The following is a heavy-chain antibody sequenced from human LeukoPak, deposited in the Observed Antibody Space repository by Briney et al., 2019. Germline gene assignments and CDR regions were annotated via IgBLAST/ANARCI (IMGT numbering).Heavy chain of an antibody. D-gene: IGHD2-15*01. CDR3: ARERGGTCYFDY. CDR1: GYTLTELS. Sequence: ASVKVSCKVSGYTLTELSMHWVRQAPGKGLEWMGGFDPEDSETIYAQKFQGRVTMTEDTSTDTAYMELSSLRSEDTAMYYCARERGGTCYFDYWGQGTLVTVSS. V-gene: IGHV1-24*01. J-gene: IGHJ4*02. CDR2: FDPEDSET.